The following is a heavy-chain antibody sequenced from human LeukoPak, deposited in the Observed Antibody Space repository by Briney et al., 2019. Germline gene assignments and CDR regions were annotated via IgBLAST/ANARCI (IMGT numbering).Heavy chain of an antibody. CDR3: ARHWLGYVGYFDY. Sequence: SETLSLTCSVSGGSISSTNYYWGWIRQPPGKGLEWIGSIYYSGSTYCNPSLKSRVTISVDTSKNQFSLKLTSVTAADTAIYYCARHWLGYVGYFDYWGQGTLVTVSS. D-gene: IGHD5-12*01. CDR1: GGSISSTNYY. J-gene: IGHJ4*02. CDR2: IYYSGST. V-gene: IGHV4-39*01.